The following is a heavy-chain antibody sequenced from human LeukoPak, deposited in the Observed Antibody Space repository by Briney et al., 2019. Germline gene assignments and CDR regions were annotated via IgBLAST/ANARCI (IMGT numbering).Heavy chain of an antibody. CDR1: GGSFSGYY. V-gene: IGHV4-34*01. CDR3: ARGAITFGGVIVISRWFDP. CDR2: INHSGST. J-gene: IGHJ5*02. D-gene: IGHD3-16*02. Sequence: PSETLSLTCAVYGGSFSGYYWSWIRQPPGKGLEWIGEINHSGSTNYNPSLKSRVTISVDTSKNQFSLKLSSVIAADTAVYYCARGAITFGGVIVISRWFDPWGQGTLVTVSS.